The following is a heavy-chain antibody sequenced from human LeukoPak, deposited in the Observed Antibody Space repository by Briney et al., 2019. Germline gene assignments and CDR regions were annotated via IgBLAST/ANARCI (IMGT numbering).Heavy chain of an antibody. V-gene: IGHV4-61*02. D-gene: IGHD2-21*01. CDR3: AREHRVSKWFDP. CDR1: GGSISSGSYY. Sequence: SETLSLTCTVSGGSISSGSYYWSWIRQPAGKGLEWIGRIYTSGSTNYNPSLKSRVTISVDTSKNQFSLKLSSVTAADTAVYYCAREHRVSKWFDPWGQGTLVTVSS. J-gene: IGHJ5*02. CDR2: IYTSGST.